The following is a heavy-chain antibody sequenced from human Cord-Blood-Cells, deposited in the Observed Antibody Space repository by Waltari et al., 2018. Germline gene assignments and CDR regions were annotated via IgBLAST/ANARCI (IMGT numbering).Heavy chain of an antibody. CDR2: INPNSGGT. CDR3: ARDGRGYDFWSGSNWFDP. Sequence: QVQLVQSGAEVKKPGASVKVSCKASGYTFTGYYMHWVRQAPGQGLEWMGWINPNSGGTNYAQKLQGRVTMTRDTSISTAYMELSRLRSDDTAVYYCARDGRGYDFWSGSNWFDPWGQGTLVTVSS. J-gene: IGHJ5*02. CDR1: GYTFTGYY. D-gene: IGHD3-3*01. V-gene: IGHV1-2*02.